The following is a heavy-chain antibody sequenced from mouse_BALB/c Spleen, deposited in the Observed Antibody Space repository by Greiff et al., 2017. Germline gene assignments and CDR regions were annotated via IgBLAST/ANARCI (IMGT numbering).Heavy chain of an antibody. CDR1: GYTFTSYW. V-gene: IGHV1-87*01. J-gene: IGHJ2*01. CDR2: IYPGDGDT. CDR3: ARNYRYDAYYFDY. D-gene: IGHD2-14*01. Sequence: VQLQQSGAELARPGASVKLSCKASGYTFTSYWMQWVKQRPGQGLEWIGAIYPGDGDTRYTQKFKGKATLTADKSSSTAYMQLSSLASEDSAVYYCARNYRYDAYYFDYWGQGTTLTVSS.